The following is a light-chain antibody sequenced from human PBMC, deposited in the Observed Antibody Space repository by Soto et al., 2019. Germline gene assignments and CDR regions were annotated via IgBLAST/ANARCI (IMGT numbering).Light chain of an antibody. Sequence: QAVVTQPPSASGTPGQRVTISCSGSSSNIGSNSVDWYQQLPGTAPKLLIYANNQRPSGVPDRFSGSKSGTSASLAISGLQSEDEADDYCAPWDDSLNGPVFGGGTKVTVL. CDR2: ANN. V-gene: IGLV1-44*01. CDR1: SSNIGSNS. CDR3: APWDDSLNGPV. J-gene: IGLJ3*02.